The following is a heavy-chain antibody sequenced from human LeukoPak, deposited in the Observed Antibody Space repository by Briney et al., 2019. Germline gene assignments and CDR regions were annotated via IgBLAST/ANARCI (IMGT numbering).Heavy chain of an antibody. Sequence: ASVKVSCMASGYTFVSYGITWVRQAPGQGLEWMGWISVYNGDTKYAQNLQGRVTLTTDTSTSTAYMELSSLRSDDTAVYYCARDTPGTAVGGIDVWGQGTLVTVSS. J-gene: IGHJ3*01. D-gene: IGHD5-18*01. CDR1: GYTFVSYG. V-gene: IGHV1-18*04. CDR3: ARDTPGTAVGGIDV. CDR2: ISVYNGDT.